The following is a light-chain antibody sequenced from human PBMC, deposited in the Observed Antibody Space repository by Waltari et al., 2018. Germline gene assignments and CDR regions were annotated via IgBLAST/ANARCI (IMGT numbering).Light chain of an antibody. CDR2: AAS. CDR1: QSISNY. V-gene: IGKV1-39*01. Sequence: DIQMTQSPSSLSASVGDRVTITCRASQSISNYLNWYQHKPGKAPNLLIYAASSLQNGAPSRCSGSGSGTDFTLTITSLQPEDFATYYCQQSFSTPFTFGPGTKVDMK. J-gene: IGKJ3*01. CDR3: QQSFSTPFT.